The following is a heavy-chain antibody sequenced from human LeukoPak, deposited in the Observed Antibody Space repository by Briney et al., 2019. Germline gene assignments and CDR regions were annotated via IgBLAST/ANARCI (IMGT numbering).Heavy chain of an antibody. CDR2: ISGDGSSA. Sequence: GGSLRLSCAASGLTFSSHWMHWVRQAPGKGLVWVSRISGDGSSASYADSVKGRFTISRANAQNTLYLQMNNLRVEDTAVYYCAVGKSMGPPDFDYWGQGSLVAVSS. CDR1: GLTFSSHW. D-gene: IGHD1-14*01. CDR3: AVGKSMGPPDFDY. J-gene: IGHJ4*02. V-gene: IGHV3-74*01.